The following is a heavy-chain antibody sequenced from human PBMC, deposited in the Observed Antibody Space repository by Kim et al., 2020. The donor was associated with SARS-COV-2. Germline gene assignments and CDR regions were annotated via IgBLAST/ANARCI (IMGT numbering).Heavy chain of an antibody. CDR3: ARTVMPALSGTFDY. CDR2: INASGAS. CDR1: GDSFSSFY. D-gene: IGHD2-2*01. Sequence: SETLSLTCTVSGDSFSSFYWSWVRQPAGKGLEWIGRINASGASRYNPSLKSRVTMSVDTSKNQFSLKLTSVNAADTAVYYCARTVMPALSGTFDYWGQGTLVTVSS. J-gene: IGHJ4*02. V-gene: IGHV4-4*07.